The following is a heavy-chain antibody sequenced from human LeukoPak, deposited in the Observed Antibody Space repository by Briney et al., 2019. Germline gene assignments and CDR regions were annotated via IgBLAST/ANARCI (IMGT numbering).Heavy chain of an antibody. CDR1: GYSFTSYW. V-gene: IGHV5-51*01. Sequence: GESLKISCKGSGYSFTSYWIGWVRQMPGKGLEWMGIIYPGDSDTRYSPSFQGQVTISADKSISTAYLQRSSLKASDTAMYYCARGWPYCSGGSCYSQFDPWGQGTLVTVSS. J-gene: IGHJ5*02. CDR3: ARGWPYCSGGSCYSQFDP. CDR2: IYPGDSDT. D-gene: IGHD2-15*01.